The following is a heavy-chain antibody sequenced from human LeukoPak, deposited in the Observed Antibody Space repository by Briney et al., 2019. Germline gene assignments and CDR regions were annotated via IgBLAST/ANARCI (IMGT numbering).Heavy chain of an antibody. CDR2: IYSDGSRT. V-gene: IGHV3-74*01. Sequence: GESLKISCAASGFTFSSYWMHWVRQAPGKGLVWVSRIYSDGSRTDYADSVKGRFTISRDNAKNTVYLQMNSLGAEDTAVYYCARDNRYGSFDYWGQGTLVTVSS. CDR3: ARDNRYGSFDY. D-gene: IGHD5-18*01. CDR1: GFTFSSYW. J-gene: IGHJ4*02.